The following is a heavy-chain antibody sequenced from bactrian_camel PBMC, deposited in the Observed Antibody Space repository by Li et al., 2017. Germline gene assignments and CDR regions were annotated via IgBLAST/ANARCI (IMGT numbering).Heavy chain of an antibody. CDR2: INVGGSLT. D-gene: IGHD2*01. CDR3: AADPPYTYGDDLLTSEYFSH. J-gene: IGHJ4*01. Sequence: VQLVESGGGSVQAGGSLRLSCAASGFSFSTYHMCWVRQAPGKGLEWVSGINVGGSLTYYADSVKGRFTISQDNAKNTVYLQMNSLKPEDTAVYYCAADPPYTYGDDLLTSEYFSHWGQGTQVTVS. V-gene: IGHV3S40*01. CDR1: GFSFSTYH.